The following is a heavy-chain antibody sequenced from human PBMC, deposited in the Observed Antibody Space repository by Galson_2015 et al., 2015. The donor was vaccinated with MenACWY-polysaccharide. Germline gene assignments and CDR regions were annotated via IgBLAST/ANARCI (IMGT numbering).Heavy chain of an antibody. CDR2: IYYSGST. V-gene: IGHV4-59*01. CDR1: GGSLSGSY. Sequence: ETLSLTCTVSGGSLSGSYWSWTRQPPGKGLEWIGYIYYSGSTNYNPSLKSRVTMSLDISKNQFSLKLSSVTAADTAVYYCARSGTSTSWLYYYYGMDVWGQGITVTVSS. D-gene: IGHD2-2*01. J-gene: IGHJ6*02. CDR3: ARSGTSTSWLYYYYGMDV.